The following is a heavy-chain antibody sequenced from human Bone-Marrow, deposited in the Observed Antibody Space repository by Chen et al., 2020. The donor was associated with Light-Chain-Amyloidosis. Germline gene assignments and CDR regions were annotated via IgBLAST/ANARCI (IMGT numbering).Heavy chain of an antibody. CDR3: AKSPRYSTGRFDY. V-gene: IGHV3-43*02. J-gene: IGHJ4*02. CDR1: GFTFDDYA. CDR2: IVGDGRST. Sequence: EVQLVESGGGAVQPGGSLTLSCAASGFTFDDYAMHWVRQAPGKGLVWGSLIVGDGRSTYYADSVKGRVTSSRDNNKNSLSLQMNSLKSEDTALYYCAKSPRYSTGRFDYWGQGTLVTVSS. D-gene: IGHD2-8*02.